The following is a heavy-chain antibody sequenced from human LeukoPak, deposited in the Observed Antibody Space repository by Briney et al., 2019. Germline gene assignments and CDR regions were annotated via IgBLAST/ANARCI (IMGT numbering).Heavy chain of an antibody. D-gene: IGHD6-19*01. J-gene: IGHJ6*03. CDR1: GFTFSSYS. CDR2: INSYSSDI. CDR3: AKRGSGWYEDYYYYMDV. V-gene: IGHV3-21*04. Sequence: GGSLRLSCAPSGFTFSSYSMTWVRQAPGKGLDWVSSINSYSSDIYYADSVKGRSTISRDNAKNSLYLQMNSLRAEDTAVYYCAKRGSGWYEDYYYYMDVWGKGTTVTISS.